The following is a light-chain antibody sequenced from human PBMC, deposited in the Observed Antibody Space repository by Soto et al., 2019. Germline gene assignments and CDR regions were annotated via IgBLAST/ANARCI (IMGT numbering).Light chain of an antibody. CDR2: DVX. Sequence: QSALTQPASVSGSPGQSITISCTGTSSDVGGYNYVSWYQQHPGKAPKLMIYDVXXRPSXVXXRFXGSKSGNTASLTISGLQAEDEADYYCSSYTSSSTLLYVFGTGTKLTVL. J-gene: IGLJ1*01. CDR1: SSDVGGYNY. CDR3: SSYTSSSTLLYV. V-gene: IGLV2-14*01.